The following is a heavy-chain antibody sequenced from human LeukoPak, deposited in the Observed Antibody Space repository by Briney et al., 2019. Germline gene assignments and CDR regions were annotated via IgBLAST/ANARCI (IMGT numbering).Heavy chain of an antibody. V-gene: IGHV3-30*04. D-gene: IGHD3-9*01. CDR3: ARVLGAGRYFDWPFDY. CDR1: GFTFSSYA. Sequence: GGSLRLSCAASGFTFSSYAMHWVRQAPGKGLEWVAVISYDGSNKYYADSVKGRYTISRDNSKNTLYLQMNSLRAEDTAVYYYARVLGAGRYFDWPFDYWGQGTLVTVSS. J-gene: IGHJ4*02. CDR2: ISYDGSNK.